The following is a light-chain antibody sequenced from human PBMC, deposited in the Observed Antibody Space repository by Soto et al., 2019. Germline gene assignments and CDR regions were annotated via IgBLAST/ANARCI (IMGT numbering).Light chain of an antibody. CDR2: GAS. Sequence: EIVLTQSPGTLSLSPEERATLSCRASQSVSSSYLAWYQQRPGQAPRLLIYGASSRAAGIPDRFSGSGSGTDFALTIARLEPEDFPVYYCQQYDSSPSIGPGTKVDIK. CDR3: QQYDSSPS. CDR1: QSVSSSY. J-gene: IGKJ3*01. V-gene: IGKV3-20*01.